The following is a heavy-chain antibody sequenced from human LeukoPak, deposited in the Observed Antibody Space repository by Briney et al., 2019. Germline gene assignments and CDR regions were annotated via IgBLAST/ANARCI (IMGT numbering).Heavy chain of an antibody. J-gene: IGHJ4*02. CDR3: AKGEITMIVVVNLYFDY. D-gene: IGHD3-22*01. V-gene: IGHV3-7*03. Sequence: GGSLRLSCTASGFTFSRYWMTWVRQAPGKGLEWVANIKEDGSKKNYVDSVKGRFTISRDNAKNSLYLQMNSLRAEDTAVYYCAKGEITMIVVVNLYFDYWGQGTLVTVSS. CDR1: GFTFSRYW. CDR2: IKEDGSKK.